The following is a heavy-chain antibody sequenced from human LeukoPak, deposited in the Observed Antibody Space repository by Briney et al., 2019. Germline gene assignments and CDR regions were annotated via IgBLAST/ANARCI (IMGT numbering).Heavy chain of an antibody. D-gene: IGHD4-23*01. Sequence: SGPTLVNPTQTLTLTCIFSGFSLSTRGVGVGWIRQPPGEVLEWLALIYWDDDKRYSPSLKTRLTITKDTSKNQVVLTMTNMDPVDTATYYCVRTRETTVVKVPGYVHHCGQGTLVTVSS. J-gene: IGHJ1*01. V-gene: IGHV2-5*02. CDR3: VRTRETTVVKVPGYVHH. CDR1: GFSLSTRGVG. CDR2: IYWDDDK.